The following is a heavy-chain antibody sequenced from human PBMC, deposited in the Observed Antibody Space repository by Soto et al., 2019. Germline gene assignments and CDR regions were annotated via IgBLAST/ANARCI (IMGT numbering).Heavy chain of an antibody. CDR3: GRPLFLMVYYFHEVFDI. Sequence: ETRSLTCAVSGGSSSSGGYYWGWIRKPPGKGLEWIGSIYYSGSTNYNPSLKRRVTISVDTSKNQFSLKLSSVTAADTAVYYFGRPLFLMVYYFHEVFDIWGQGKMVTVSS. CDR1: GGSSSSGGYY. CDR2: IYYSGST. J-gene: IGHJ3*02. V-gene: IGHV4-39*07. D-gene: IGHD3-9*01.